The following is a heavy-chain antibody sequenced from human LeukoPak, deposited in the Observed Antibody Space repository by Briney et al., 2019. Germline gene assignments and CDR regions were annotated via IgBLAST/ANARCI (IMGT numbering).Heavy chain of an antibody. CDR1: GYTFTSYD. D-gene: IGHD2-15*01. Sequence: GASVKVSCKASGYTFTSYDINWVRQATGQGLEWMGWMNPNSGNTGYAQKFQGRVTMTRNTSISTAYMELSSLRSEDTAVYYCAAVLAGTGYNWFDPWGQGTLVTVSS. V-gene: IGHV1-8*01. CDR2: MNPNSGNT. CDR3: AAVLAGTGYNWFDP. J-gene: IGHJ5*02.